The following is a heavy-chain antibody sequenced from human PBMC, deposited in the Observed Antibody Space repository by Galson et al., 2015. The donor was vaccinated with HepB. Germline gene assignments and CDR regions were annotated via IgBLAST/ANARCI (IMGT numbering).Heavy chain of an antibody. J-gene: IGHJ6*02. V-gene: IGHV6-1*01. CDR2: TYYRSKWYS. D-gene: IGHD3-16*01. CDR1: GDSVSSKSAA. CDR3: ARLGDVDV. Sequence: CAISGDSVSSKSAAWNRIRQSPSRGLEWLGRTYYRSKWYSEYAASVKSRITINPDTSKNQFSLQLNSVTPEDAAVYYCARLGDVDVWGQGTTVTVSS.